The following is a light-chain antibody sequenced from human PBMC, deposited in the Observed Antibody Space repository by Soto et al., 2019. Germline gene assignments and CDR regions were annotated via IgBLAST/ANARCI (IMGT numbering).Light chain of an antibody. CDR1: QSVRTN. V-gene: IGKV3-15*01. CDR2: GAS. J-gene: IGKJ2*01. CDR3: QQYDDWPPYT. Sequence: EIVMTQSPATLSVSPGERATLSCRASQSVRTNLAWYQQTTGQAPRLLIYGASTRATDIPARFSGSGSGTEFTLTISSLQSEDVGVYYCQQYDDWPPYTFGQGTKLEIK.